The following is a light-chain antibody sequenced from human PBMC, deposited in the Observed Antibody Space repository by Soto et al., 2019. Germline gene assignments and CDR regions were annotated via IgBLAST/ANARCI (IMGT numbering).Light chain of an antibody. J-gene: IGKJ1*01. Sequence: FVLTQSPDTLSLSPEATATLSCRASQSVSSSVAWYQHKPGQSPRLVVYSGYKRSPGVPARFSGSGSGTDFTLTISSLESDDFAIYYCQQRYSWLRVFGPGTKVDIK. CDR2: SGY. V-gene: IGKV3-11*01. CDR3: QQRYSWLRV. CDR1: QSVSSS.